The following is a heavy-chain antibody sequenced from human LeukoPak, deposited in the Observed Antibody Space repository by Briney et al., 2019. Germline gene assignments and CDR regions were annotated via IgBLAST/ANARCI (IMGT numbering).Heavy chain of an antibody. CDR3: ASEYREDHSGSQYFQH. J-gene: IGHJ1*01. CDR2: ISYDGSNK. CDR1: GFTFSSYA. Sequence: RSGGSLRLSSAASGFTFSSYAMHWVRQAPGTGLEWVALISYDGSNKYYADSVKGRFTVSRDDSKNALYLQMNSLRVEDTAVYYCASEYREDHSGSQYFQHWGQGTLVTVSS. V-gene: IGHV3-30*04. D-gene: IGHD6-19*01.